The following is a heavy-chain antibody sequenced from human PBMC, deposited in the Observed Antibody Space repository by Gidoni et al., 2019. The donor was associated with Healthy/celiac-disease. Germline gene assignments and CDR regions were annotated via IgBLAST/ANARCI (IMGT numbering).Heavy chain of an antibody. D-gene: IGHD3-10*01. CDR2: ISGSGGST. J-gene: IGHJ4*02. CDR3: AKIPDYYGSGTPDPDY. V-gene: IGHV3-23*01. CDR1: GFTFSSYA. Sequence: EVQLLESGGGLVQPGGSLRLSCAASGFTFSSYAMSWVRQAPGKGLEWVSAISGSGGSTYYADSVKGLFTISRDNSKNTLYLQMNSLRAEDTAVYYCAKIPDYYGSGTPDPDYWGQGTLVTVSA.